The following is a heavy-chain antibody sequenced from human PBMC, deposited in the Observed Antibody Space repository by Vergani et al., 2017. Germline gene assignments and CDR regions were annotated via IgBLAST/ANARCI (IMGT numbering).Heavy chain of an antibody. D-gene: IGHD3-10*01. Sequence: EVQLVESGGGLVQPGRSLRLSCAASGFTFDDYAMHWVRQAPGKGLERVSGISWNSGSIGYADSVKGRFTISRDNAKNSLYLQMNSLRAEDTALYYCAKGNYYGSGSGIDYWGQGTLVTVSS. CDR2: ISWNSGSI. CDR1: GFTFDDYA. CDR3: AKGNYYGSGSGIDY. J-gene: IGHJ4*02. V-gene: IGHV3-9*01.